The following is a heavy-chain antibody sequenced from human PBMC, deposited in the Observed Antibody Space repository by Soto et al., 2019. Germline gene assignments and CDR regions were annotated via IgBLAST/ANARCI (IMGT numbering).Heavy chain of an antibody. J-gene: IGHJ4*02. CDR3: ARVSNYYDSNY. D-gene: IGHD3-3*01. V-gene: IGHV4-39*01. CDR2: IYYSGST. CDR1: GGSISSNNYY. Sequence: SETLSLTCTVSGGSISSNNYYWGWIRQPPGKGLEWIGSIYYSGSTYYNPSLKSRVTISVDTSNNQFSLKLSSVTAADTAVYYCARVSNYYDSNYWGQGTLVTVSS.